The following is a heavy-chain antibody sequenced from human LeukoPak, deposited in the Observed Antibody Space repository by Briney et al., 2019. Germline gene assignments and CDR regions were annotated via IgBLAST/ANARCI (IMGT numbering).Heavy chain of an antibody. Sequence: SETLSLTCTVSGGSINSRSDCWGWIRQPPGKGLEWIGSIYYSGSTHYNPSLKSRVTMSIDTSKNQFSLKLSSVTAADTAVYYCARRPGEYGGNDFDYWGQGTLVTVSS. CDR3: ARRPGEYGGNDFDY. CDR2: IYYSGST. CDR1: GGSINSRSDC. D-gene: IGHD4/OR15-4a*01. J-gene: IGHJ4*02. V-gene: IGHV4-39*01.